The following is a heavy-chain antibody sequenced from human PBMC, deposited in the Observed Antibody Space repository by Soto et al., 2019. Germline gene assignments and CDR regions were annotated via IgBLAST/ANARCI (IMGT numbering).Heavy chain of an antibody. CDR2: INHSGSS. V-gene: IGHV4-34*01. Sequence: QVLLQQWGAGLLKPSETLSLTCAVYGGSFSGYYWSWIRQSPGKGLEWIGEINHSGSSNYNPSLKSRVSISVDTSKNQFSLKLSSVTAAYTAVYYCARGQDEVVIGWFDPWGQGTPVTVSS. D-gene: IGHD2-21*01. CDR1: GGSFSGYY. CDR3: ARGQDEVVIGWFDP. J-gene: IGHJ5*02.